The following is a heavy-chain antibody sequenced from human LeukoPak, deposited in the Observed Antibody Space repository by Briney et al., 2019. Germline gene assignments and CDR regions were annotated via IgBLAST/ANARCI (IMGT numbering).Heavy chain of an antibody. CDR1: GFTFSSYG. D-gene: IGHD3-3*01. J-gene: IGHJ6*02. V-gene: IGHV3-33*01. CDR2: IWYDGGNK. CDR3: AREHYDFWSGFYYYYYGMDV. Sequence: GGSLRLSCAASGFTFSSYGMHWVRQAPGKGLEWVAVIWYDGGNKYYADSVKGRFTISRDNSKNTLYLQMNSLRAEDTAVYYCAREHYDFWSGFYYYYYGMDVWGQGTTVTVSS.